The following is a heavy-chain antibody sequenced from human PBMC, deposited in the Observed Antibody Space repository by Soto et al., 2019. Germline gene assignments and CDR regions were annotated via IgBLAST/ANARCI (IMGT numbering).Heavy chain of an antibody. CDR1: GFTFSNYN. CDR2: ISGTGVYI. V-gene: IGHV3-21*01. J-gene: IGHJ5*02. Sequence: LRLSCVASGFTFSNYNMNWVRQAPGKGLEWVSHISGTGVYIHYADAVKGRFTISRDNAKSSVYLQMNSLRAEDTAVYYCAREGALKPFSSWGQGALVTVSS. CDR3: AREGALKPFSS.